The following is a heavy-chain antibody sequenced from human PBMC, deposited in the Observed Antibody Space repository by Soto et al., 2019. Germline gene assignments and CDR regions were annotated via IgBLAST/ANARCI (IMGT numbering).Heavy chain of an antibody. CDR3: VRGIGYSGSELDY. Sequence: QVPIQQWGAGLLKPSETLSLTCAVYGGSFSGYYWTWIRQPPGKGLEWIGEINHSGSTNYNPSLKSRVTISVDTSKNQFSLKLSSVTAADTAVYYCVRGIGYSGSELDYWVQGTLVTVSS. V-gene: IGHV4-34*01. J-gene: IGHJ4*02. D-gene: IGHD5-12*01. CDR2: INHSGST. CDR1: GGSFSGYY.